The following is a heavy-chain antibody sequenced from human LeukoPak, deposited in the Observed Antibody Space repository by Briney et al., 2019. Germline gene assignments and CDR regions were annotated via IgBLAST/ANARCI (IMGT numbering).Heavy chain of an antibody. CDR2: ITSSSDVI. Sequence: PGGSLRLSCEASGFNFKIYSMTWVRQTPGKGLEWVSCITSSSDVIYYADSVKGRFTISRDNAKNSLYLQMNSLRAEDTAVYYCASGPWMDNLASDEFDYWGQGTLVTVSS. V-gene: IGHV3-48*04. J-gene: IGHJ4*02. CDR3: ASGPWMDNLASDEFDY. D-gene: IGHD1-1*01. CDR1: GFNFKIYS.